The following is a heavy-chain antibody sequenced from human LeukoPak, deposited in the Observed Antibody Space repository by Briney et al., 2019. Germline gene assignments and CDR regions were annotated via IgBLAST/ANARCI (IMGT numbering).Heavy chain of an antibody. CDR3: ARVLVVDGADYDAFDI. D-gene: IGHD2-15*01. V-gene: IGHV3-30*04. J-gene: IGHJ3*02. CDR2: ISYDGSNK. CDR1: GFTFSSYA. Sequence: GGSLRLSCAASGFTFSSYAMHWVRQAPGKGLEWVAVISYDGSNKYYADSVKGRFTISRDNSKNTLYLQMNSLRAEDTAVYYCARVLVVDGADYDAFDIWGQGTMVTVSS.